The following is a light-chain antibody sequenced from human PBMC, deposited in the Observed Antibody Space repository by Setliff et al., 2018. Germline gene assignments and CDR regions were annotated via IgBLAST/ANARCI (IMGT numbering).Light chain of an antibody. Sequence: QSVLTQPASVSGSTGQSITISCTGTSSDVGGYNYVSWYKQHPGKAPKFMIYYVSNRPSGVSNRFSGSKSANTASLTISGLQAEDQADYYCSSYAGSSTLYVFRTWTYVTVL. CDR3: SSYAGSSTLYV. CDR1: SSDVGGYNY. J-gene: IGLJ1*01. V-gene: IGLV2-14*03. CDR2: YVS.